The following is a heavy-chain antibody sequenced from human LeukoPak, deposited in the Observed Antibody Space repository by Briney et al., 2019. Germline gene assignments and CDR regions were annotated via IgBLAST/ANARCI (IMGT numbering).Heavy chain of an antibody. CDR1: GFTFSNAW. J-gene: IGHJ3*01. CDR2: ITSKTDGGTT. CDR3: TTGGVFDL. V-gene: IGHV3-15*01. Sequence: PGGSLRLSCEASGFTFSNAWMSWVRQAPGKGLEWVGRITSKTDGGTTDYAAPVKGRFTISRDDSKNTLYLQMSSLKAEDTAVYYCTTGGVFDLWGQGTMVTVSS.